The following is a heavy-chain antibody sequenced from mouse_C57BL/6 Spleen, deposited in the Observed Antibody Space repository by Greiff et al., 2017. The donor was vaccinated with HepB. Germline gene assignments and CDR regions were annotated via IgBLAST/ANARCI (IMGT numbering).Heavy chain of an antibody. V-gene: IGHV5-17*01. CDR3: ARRDYGTPYAMDY. J-gene: IGHJ4*01. Sequence: EVMLVESGGGLVKPGGSLKLSCAASGFTFSDYGMHWVRQAPEKGLEWVAYISSGSSTIYYADTVKGRFTISRDNAKNTLFLQMTSLRSEDTAMYYCARRDYGTPYAMDYWGQGTSVTVSS. D-gene: IGHD1-1*01. CDR1: GFTFSDYG. CDR2: ISSGSSTI.